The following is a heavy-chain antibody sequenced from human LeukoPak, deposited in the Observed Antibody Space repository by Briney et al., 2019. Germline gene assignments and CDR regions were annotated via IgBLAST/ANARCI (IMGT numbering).Heavy chain of an antibody. CDR3: ARPFAYCMDV. V-gene: IGHV4-4*02. CDR1: GGSVSNNNW. D-gene: IGHD3-3*01. Sequence: SETLSLTCGVSGGSVSNNNWWGWVRQSPGEGLEWIGEIHPSGPTNYNPSLESRVTISVDKSKNQFSLNLSSVTAADTAVYYCARPFAYCMDVWGKGTTATVSS. J-gene: IGHJ6*03. CDR2: IHPSGPT.